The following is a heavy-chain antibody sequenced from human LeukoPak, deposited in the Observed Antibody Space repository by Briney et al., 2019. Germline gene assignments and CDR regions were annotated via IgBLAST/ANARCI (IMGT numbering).Heavy chain of an antibody. J-gene: IGHJ4*02. CDR3: ARTVLLRFGELNAFDY. CDR1: GGSISSYY. D-gene: IGHD3-10*01. V-gene: IGHV4-59*01. Sequence: SETLSLTCTVSGGSISSYYWSWIRQPPGKGLEWIGYIYYSGSTNYNPSLKSRVTISVDTSKNQFSLKLSSVTAADTAVYYCARTVLLRFGELNAFDYWGQGTLVTVSS. CDR2: IYYSGST.